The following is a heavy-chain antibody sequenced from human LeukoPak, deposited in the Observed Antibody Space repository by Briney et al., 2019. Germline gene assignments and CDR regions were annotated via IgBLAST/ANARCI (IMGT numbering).Heavy chain of an antibody. CDR3: EVAYCSGGSCYSFDY. CDR2: IIPILGIA. V-gene: IGHV1-69*04. CDR1: GGTFTSYA. J-gene: IGHJ4*01. Sequence: GASVKVSCKASGGTFTSYAISWVRQAPGQGLEWMGSIIPILGIANYAQKFQGRGTITADKSTSTAYMEMSSIRSQDTAVYSCEVAYCSGGSCYSFDYWGHGTLVTVSS. D-gene: IGHD2-15*01.